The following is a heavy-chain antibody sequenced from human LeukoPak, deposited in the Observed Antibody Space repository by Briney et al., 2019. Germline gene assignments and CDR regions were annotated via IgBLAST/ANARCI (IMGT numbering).Heavy chain of an antibody. V-gene: IGHV3-23*01. Sequence: GGSLRLSCAASGFTFRTYAMSWVRQAPGKGLERVSAISGSGGSTYYADSVKGRFTISRDNSKNTLYLQMNSLRAEDTAVYYCARVPTAVRYFDWLTPYYFDYWGQGTLVTVSS. J-gene: IGHJ4*02. CDR3: ARVPTAVRYFDWLTPYYFDY. CDR1: GFTFRTYA. CDR2: ISGSGGST. D-gene: IGHD3-9*01.